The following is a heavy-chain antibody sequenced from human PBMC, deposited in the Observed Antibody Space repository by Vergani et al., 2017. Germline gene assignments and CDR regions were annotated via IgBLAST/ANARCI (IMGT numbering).Heavy chain of an antibody. CDR3: ARAQDIVVVPASPGGMDV. Sequence: QVQLVESGGGVVQPGRSLRLSCAASGFTFSSYGMHWVRQAPGKGLEWVAVIWYDGSNKYYADSVKGRFTISRDNSKNPLYLQMNSLRAEDTAVYYCARAQDIVVVPASPGGMDVWGQGTTVTVSS. CDR1: GFTFSSYG. V-gene: IGHV3-33*01. D-gene: IGHD2-2*01. CDR2: IWYDGSNK. J-gene: IGHJ6*02.